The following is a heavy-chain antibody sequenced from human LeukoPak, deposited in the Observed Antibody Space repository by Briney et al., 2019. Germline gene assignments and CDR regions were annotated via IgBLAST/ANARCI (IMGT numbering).Heavy chain of an antibody. D-gene: IGHD5-12*01. Sequence: ASVKVPCKASGYTFTSYGISWVRQAPGQGLEWMGWISAYNGNTNYAQKLQGRVTMTTDTSTSTAYMELRSLRSDDTAVYYCARDSGYDEDYYYYYYGMDVWGQGTTVTVSS. V-gene: IGHV1-18*01. CDR2: ISAYNGNT. CDR3: ARDSGYDEDYYYYYYGMDV. J-gene: IGHJ6*02. CDR1: GYTFTSYG.